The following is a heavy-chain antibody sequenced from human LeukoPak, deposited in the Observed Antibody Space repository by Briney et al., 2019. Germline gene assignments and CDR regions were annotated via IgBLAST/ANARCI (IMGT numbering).Heavy chain of an antibody. CDR3: ARRAVDNSYYYYMDV. CDR1: GYTFTSYD. J-gene: IGHJ6*03. CDR2: MNPKSGNT. D-gene: IGHD6-19*01. Sequence: ASVKVSCKASGYTFTSYDINWVRQVTGQGLEWMGWMNPKSGNTGYAQRFQGRVTITRNTSISTAYMEVSSLRYEDTAVYYCARRAVDNSYYYYMDVWGKGTTVTVSS. V-gene: IGHV1-8*03.